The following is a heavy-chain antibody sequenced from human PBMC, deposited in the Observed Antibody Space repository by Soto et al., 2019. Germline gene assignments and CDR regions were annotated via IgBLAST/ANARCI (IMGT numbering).Heavy chain of an antibody. CDR1: GFSLSTSGVG. V-gene: IGHV2-5*02. D-gene: IGHD6-13*01. CDR2: IYWDDDK. J-gene: IGHJ5*02. Sequence: QITLKESGPTLVKPTQTLTLTCTFSGFSLSTSGVGVGWIRQPPGKALEWLALIYWDDDKRYSPSLKSRLTITKDTSKNQRVLTMTNTDPVDTATYYCAHRQAAAGPRRWFDPWGQGTLVTVSS. CDR3: AHRQAAAGPRRWFDP.